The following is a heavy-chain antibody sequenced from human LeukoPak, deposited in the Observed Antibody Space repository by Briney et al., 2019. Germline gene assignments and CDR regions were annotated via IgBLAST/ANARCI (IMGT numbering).Heavy chain of an antibody. CDR2: FDPEDGET. CDR3: ATAGRRYCSSTSCYLDGNNWFDP. V-gene: IGHV1-24*01. CDR1: GYTLTELS. J-gene: IGHJ5*02. D-gene: IGHD2-2*01. Sequence: ASVKVSCKVSGYTLTELSMHWVRQAPGKGLEWMGGFDPEDGETIYAQKFQGRVTMTEDTSTDTAYMELSSLRSEDTAVYHCATAGRRYCSSTSCYLDGNNWFDPWGQGTLVTVSS.